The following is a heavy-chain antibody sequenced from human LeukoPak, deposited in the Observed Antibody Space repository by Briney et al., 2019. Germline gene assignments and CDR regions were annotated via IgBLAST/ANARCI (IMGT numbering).Heavy chain of an antibody. CDR1: GFTFSSYA. Sequence: GRSLRLSCAASGFTFSSYAMSWVRQAPGKGLEWVSAISGSGGSTYYADSVKGRFTISRDNSKNTLYLQMNSLRAEDTAVYYCAKKASRVTMVRGRSFDYWGQGTLVTVSS. CDR2: ISGSGGST. J-gene: IGHJ4*02. CDR3: AKKASRVTMVRGRSFDY. D-gene: IGHD3-10*01. V-gene: IGHV3-23*01.